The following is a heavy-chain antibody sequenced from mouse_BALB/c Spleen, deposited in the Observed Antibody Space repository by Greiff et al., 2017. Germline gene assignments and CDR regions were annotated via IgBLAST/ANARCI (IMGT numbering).Heavy chain of an antibody. J-gene: IGHJ2*01. V-gene: IGHV1-54*03. CDR3: ARDYFDY. CDR1: GYAFTNYL. CDR2: INPGSGGT. Sequence: VKLVESGPELVKPGASVKMSCKASGYAFTNYLIEWVKQRPGQGLEWIGVINPGSGGTNYNEKFNGKATLTADKSSSTAYMQLSSLTSDDSAVYFCARDYFDYWGQGTTLTVSS.